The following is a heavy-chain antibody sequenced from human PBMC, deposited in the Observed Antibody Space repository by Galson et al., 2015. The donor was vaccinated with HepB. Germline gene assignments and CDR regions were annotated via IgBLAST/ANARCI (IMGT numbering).Heavy chain of an antibody. CDR3: GMWLVLHYYFDY. J-gene: IGHJ4*02. CDR1: GFTFSSYA. V-gene: IGHV3-23*01. D-gene: IGHD6-19*01. Sequence: SLRLSCAASGFTFSSYAMSWVRQAPGKGLEWVSAISGSGGSTYYADSVKGRFTISRDNSKNTPYLQMNSLRAEDTAVYYCGMWLVLHYYFDYWGQGTLVTVSS. CDR2: ISGSGGST.